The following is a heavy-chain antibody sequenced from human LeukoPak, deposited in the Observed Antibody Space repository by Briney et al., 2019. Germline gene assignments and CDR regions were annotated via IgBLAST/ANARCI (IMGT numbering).Heavy chain of an antibody. J-gene: IGHJ4*02. CDR1: GGTFSSYA. V-gene: IGHV1-69*13. D-gene: IGHD5-24*01. CDR3: AAIRRDGYNYFDY. Sequence: SVKVSCKASGGTFSSYAISWVRQAPGQGLEWMGGIIPIFGTANYAQKFQGRVTITADESTSTAHMELSSLRSEDTAVYYCAAIRRDGYNYFDYWGQGTLVTVSS. CDR2: IIPIFGTA.